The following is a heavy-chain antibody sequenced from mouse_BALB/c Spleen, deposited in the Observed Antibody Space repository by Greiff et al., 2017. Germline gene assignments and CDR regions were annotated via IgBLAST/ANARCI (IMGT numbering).Heavy chain of an antibody. V-gene: IGHV2-9*02. CDR3: ARFYGNPYYYAMDY. Sequence: VKLMESGPGLVAPSQSLSITCTVSGFSLTSYGVHWVRQPPGKGLEWLGVIWAGGSTNYNSALMSRLSISKDNSKSQVFLKMNSLQTDDTAMYYCARFYGNPYYYAMDYWGQGTSVTVSS. D-gene: IGHD2-1*01. CDR1: GFSLTSYG. CDR2: IWAGGST. J-gene: IGHJ4*01.